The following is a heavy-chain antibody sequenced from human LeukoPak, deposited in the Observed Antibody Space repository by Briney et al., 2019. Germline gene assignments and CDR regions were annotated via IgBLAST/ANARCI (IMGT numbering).Heavy chain of an antibody. CDR1: GFTFSSYA. CDR3: AKEGAASSGWYGDAFDI. D-gene: IGHD6-19*01. Sequence: GGSLRLSCAASGFTFSSYAMSWVRQAPGKGLEWVLAISGSGGSTYYADSVKGRFTISRDNSKNTLYLQMNSLRAEDTAVYYCAKEGAASSGWYGDAFDIWGQGTMVTVSS. J-gene: IGHJ3*02. V-gene: IGHV3-23*01. CDR2: ISGSGGST.